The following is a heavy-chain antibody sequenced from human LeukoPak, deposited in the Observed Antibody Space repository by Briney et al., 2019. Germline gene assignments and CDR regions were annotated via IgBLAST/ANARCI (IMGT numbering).Heavy chain of an antibody. CDR3: ARGRKDIVVVPAASPLLYYYYYYMDV. Sequence: SETLSLTXTVSGGSISSYYWSWIRQPPGKGLEWIGYIYYSGSTYYNPSLKSRVTISVDTSKNQFSLKLSSVTAADTAVYYCARGRKDIVVVPAASPLLYYYYYYMDVWGKGTTVTVSS. D-gene: IGHD2-2*01. CDR1: GGSISSYY. CDR2: IYYSGST. V-gene: IGHV4-59*08. J-gene: IGHJ6*03.